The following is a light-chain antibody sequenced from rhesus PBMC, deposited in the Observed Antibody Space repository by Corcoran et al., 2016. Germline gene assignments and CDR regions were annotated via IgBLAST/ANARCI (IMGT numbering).Light chain of an antibody. V-gene: IGKV1-74*01. Sequence: DIQMTQSPSSLSASVGDRVTITCRASENVYNYLNWYQQKPGKAPKLLIYEASTLQSGVPSRFRGSGSGTDYTFTISSLQPEDVATYYCQHGYGTPYSFGQGTKVEIK. CDR2: EAS. CDR3: QHGYGTPYS. CDR1: ENVYNY. J-gene: IGKJ2*01.